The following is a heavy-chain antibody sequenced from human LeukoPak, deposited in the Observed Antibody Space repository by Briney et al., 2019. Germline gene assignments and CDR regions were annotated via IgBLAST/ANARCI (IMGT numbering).Heavy chain of an antibody. CDR2: MNPNSGNT. J-gene: IGHJ6*03. Sequence: ASVKVSCKASGYTFTSYDINWVRQATGQGLEWMGWMNPNSGNTGYAQKFQGRVTITRNTFISTAYMELSSLRSEDTAVYYCARGRGWYCSGGSCYSYYYYYMDVWGKGTTVTVSS. CDR3: ARGRGWYCSGGSCYSYYYYYMDV. V-gene: IGHV1-8*03. CDR1: GYTFTSYD. D-gene: IGHD2-15*01.